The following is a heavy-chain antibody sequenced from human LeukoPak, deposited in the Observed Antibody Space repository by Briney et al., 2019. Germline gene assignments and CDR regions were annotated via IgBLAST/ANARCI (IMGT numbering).Heavy chain of an antibody. D-gene: IGHD3-16*01. CDR2: INHSGST. V-gene: IGHV4-34*01. Sequence: TPSETLSLTCAVYGGSFSGYYWSWIRQPPGKGLEWIGEINHSGSTNYNPSLKSRVTISVDTSKNQFSLKLSSVTAADTAVYYCASSTRWGDYFDSWGQGTLVTVSS. CDR1: GGSFSGYY. CDR3: ASSTRWGDYFDS. J-gene: IGHJ4*02.